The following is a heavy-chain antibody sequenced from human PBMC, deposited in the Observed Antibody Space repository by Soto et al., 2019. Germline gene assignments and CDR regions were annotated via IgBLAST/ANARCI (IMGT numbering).Heavy chain of an antibody. D-gene: IGHD3-16*01. CDR2: ISGSGGRS. V-gene: IGHV3-23*01. CDR1: GFTFSNYA. Sequence: EVQLLDSGGGFVQPGGSLRLSCAASGFTFSNYAMTWVRQGPGKGLEWVSGISGSGGRSYYADSVKGRFTICRDNSKSTLYLQMNSLIAEDTAVYYCAKAYFVWSSEQPYYFDYWGQGTLVTVSS. CDR3: AKAYFVWSSEQPYYFDY. J-gene: IGHJ4*02.